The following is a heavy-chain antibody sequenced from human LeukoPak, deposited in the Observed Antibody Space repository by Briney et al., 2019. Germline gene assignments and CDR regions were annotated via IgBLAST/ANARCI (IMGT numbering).Heavy chain of an antibody. CDR1: GGTFSSYA. J-gene: IGHJ5*02. V-gene: IGHV1-69*13. CDR3: ARDKEYDFWSGFGSSSGNWFDP. D-gene: IGHD3-3*01. Sequence: WASVTVCCTASGGTFSSYAISWVRQAPGQGLEWMGGIIPIFGRANYAQKFQGRVTITADESTSTAYMELSSLRSEDTAVYYCARDKEYDFWSGFGSSSGNWFDPWGQGTLVTVSS. CDR2: IIPIFGRA.